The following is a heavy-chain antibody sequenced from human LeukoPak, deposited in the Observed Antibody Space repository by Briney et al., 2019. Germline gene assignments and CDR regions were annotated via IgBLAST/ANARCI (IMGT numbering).Heavy chain of an antibody. V-gene: IGHV4-38-2*02. Sequence: SETLSLTCAVSGYSISSGYYWAWIRQPPGKGLEWIGSIYHSGGTYYNPSLKGRVSISVDTSKTQISLKLDFVTAADTAFYYCARDPGSGTHDYWGQGALVTVSS. CDR3: ARDPGSGTHDY. CDR2: IYHSGGT. CDR1: GYSISSGYY. D-gene: IGHD1-1*01. J-gene: IGHJ4*02.